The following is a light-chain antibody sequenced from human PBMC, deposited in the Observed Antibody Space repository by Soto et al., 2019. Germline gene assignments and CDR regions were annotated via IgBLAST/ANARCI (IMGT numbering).Light chain of an antibody. CDR3: QHLAGT. J-gene: IGKJ2*01. V-gene: IGKV3-11*01. CDR2: DVS. CDR1: QSVYNY. Sequence: EVVLTQSPATLSVSPGEGATLSCRASQSVYNYLAWYQQKPGLAPRLIIYDVSKRATGIPARFSGSGSGIDFTLTIRGLEPEDFAVYYCQHLAGTFGQGTKLA.